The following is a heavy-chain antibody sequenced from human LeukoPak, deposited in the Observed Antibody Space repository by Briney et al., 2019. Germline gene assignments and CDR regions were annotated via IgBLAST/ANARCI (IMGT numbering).Heavy chain of an antibody. D-gene: IGHD3-22*01. Sequence: GGSLRLSCAASGFIFSSNAMHWVRQAPGKGLEWVAATSYDERNKCYGDSVRGRFAISRDNSKNTLYLQMNSLRVEDTALYYCARGWDNNDSSGYSAWGQGTLVTVSS. CDR1: GFIFSSNA. J-gene: IGHJ4*02. V-gene: IGHV3-30*09. CDR2: TSYDERNK. CDR3: ARGWDNNDSSGYSA.